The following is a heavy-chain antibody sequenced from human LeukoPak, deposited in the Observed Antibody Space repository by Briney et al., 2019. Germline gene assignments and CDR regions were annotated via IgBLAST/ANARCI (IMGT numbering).Heavy chain of an antibody. D-gene: IGHD5-12*01. J-gene: IGHJ3*01. CDR2: INPNRGDT. CDR3: ARDHGYSGYLDAFDV. Sequence: SVKVSCKASGYTFTGYYVHWIRQAPGQGLEWMGWINPNRGDTIHAQRFQGRVTMTRDTSISTAYMELRRLRSDDTAVYYCARDHGYSGYLDAFDVWGQGTMVTVSS. CDR1: GYTFTGYY. V-gene: IGHV1-2*02.